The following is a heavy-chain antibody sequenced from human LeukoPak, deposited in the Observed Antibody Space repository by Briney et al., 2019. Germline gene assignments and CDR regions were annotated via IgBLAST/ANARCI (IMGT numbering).Heavy chain of an antibody. CDR2: ISGSGGST. J-gene: IGHJ6*02. V-gene: IGHV3-23*01. CDR3: AKDLNPTGIQLWLRGSYCYYGMDV. CDR1: GFTFSSYA. D-gene: IGHD5-18*01. Sequence: GGSLRLSCAASGFTFSSYAMSWVRQAPGKGLEWVSAISGSGGSTYYADSVKGRFTISRDNSKNTLYLQMNSLRAEDTAVYYCAKDLNPTGIQLWLRGSYCYYGMDVWGQGTTVTVSS.